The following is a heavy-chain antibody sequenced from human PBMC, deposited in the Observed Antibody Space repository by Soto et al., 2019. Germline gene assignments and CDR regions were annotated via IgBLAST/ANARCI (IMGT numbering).Heavy chain of an antibody. Sequence: ASVKVSCKASGYTFTDYYIQWVRQAPRQGLEWMGWINPNSGGTDYAQKFQGRVTMTRDTSISTAYMELTGLTSDDTALYFCARDYRGHHSGYSPHFDYWGKGTPVTSPQ. CDR1: GYTFTDYY. J-gene: IGHJ4*02. CDR3: ARDYRGHHSGYSPHFDY. D-gene: IGHD3-9*01. CDR2: INPNSGGT. V-gene: IGHV1-2*02.